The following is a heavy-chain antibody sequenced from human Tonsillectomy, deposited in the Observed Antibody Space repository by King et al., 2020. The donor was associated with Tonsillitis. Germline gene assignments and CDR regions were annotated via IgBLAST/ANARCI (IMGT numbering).Heavy chain of an antibody. Sequence: VQLVESGAEVKKPGASVKVSCKASGYPFTNYYMHWVRQAPGQGLEWMGIINPSGGSTSYAQKFKGRVTMTRDTSTRTVYMELNSLRSEDTAVYYCASIAQYEILTDWGQGTLVTVSS. CDR1: GYPFTNYY. V-gene: IGHV1-46*01. D-gene: IGHD3-9*01. CDR3: ASIAQYEILTD. J-gene: IGHJ4*02. CDR2: INPSGGST.